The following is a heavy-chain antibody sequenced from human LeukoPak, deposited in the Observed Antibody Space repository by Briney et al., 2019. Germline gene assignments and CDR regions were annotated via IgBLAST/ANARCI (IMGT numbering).Heavy chain of an antibody. CDR3: ARGEQPDYGSGSSFDY. D-gene: IGHD3-10*01. CDR2: ISGDGRAT. Sequence: GGSLRLSCAASGFIFTDFWMHWVRQGPGKEPVWVARISGDGRATTYADSVKGRFTISRDNSKNTLYLQMGSLRAEDMAVYYCARGEQPDYGSGSSFDYWGQGTLVTVSS. CDR1: GFIFTDFW. J-gene: IGHJ4*02. V-gene: IGHV3-74*01.